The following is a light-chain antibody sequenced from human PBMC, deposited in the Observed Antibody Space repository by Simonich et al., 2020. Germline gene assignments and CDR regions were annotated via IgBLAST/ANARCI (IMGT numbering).Light chain of an antibody. Sequence: EIQMTQSQSSLSASVGDRVTITCRESQSISSYLNWYQQKPGKAPKLLIYAASSLQSGVPSRFSGSGSGTDFTLTISSLQPEDFATYYCQQSYSTPLTFGGGTKVEIK. V-gene: IGKV1-39*01. CDR2: AAS. CDR1: QSISSY. CDR3: QQSYSTPLT. J-gene: IGKJ4*01.